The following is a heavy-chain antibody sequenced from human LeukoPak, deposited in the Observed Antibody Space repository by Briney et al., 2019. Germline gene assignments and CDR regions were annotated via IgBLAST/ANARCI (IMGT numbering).Heavy chain of an antibody. CDR3: ARGFTQWWEPKDAFDI. CDR1: GYTFTSYG. V-gene: IGHV1-18*01. J-gene: IGHJ3*02. D-gene: IGHD2-15*01. CDR2: ISAYNGNT. Sequence: ASVKVSCKASGYTFTSYGISWVRQAPGQGLEWMGWISAYNGNTNYAQNRQGRVTMTKYTCTSTAYLEPRSLRSDHTAVYYCARGFTQWWEPKDAFDIWGQGTMVTVSS.